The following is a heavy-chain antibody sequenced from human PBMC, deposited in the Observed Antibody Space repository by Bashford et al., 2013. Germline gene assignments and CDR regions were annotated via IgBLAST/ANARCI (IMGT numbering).Heavy chain of an antibody. Sequence: SETLSLTCAVYGGSFSGYYWSWIRQPPGKGLEWIGEINHSGSTNYNPSLKSRVTISVVTSKKQFSLKLSSLTAADTAVYYCARGPNLHYYGMDVWGQGTTVTVSS. CDR3: ARGPNLHYYGMDV. CDR2: INHSGST. V-gene: IGHV4-34*01. CDR1: GGSFSGYY. J-gene: IGHJ6*02.